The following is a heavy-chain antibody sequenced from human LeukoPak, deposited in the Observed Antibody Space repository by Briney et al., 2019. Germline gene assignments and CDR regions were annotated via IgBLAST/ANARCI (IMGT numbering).Heavy chain of an antibody. J-gene: IGHJ4*02. Sequence: KASETLSLTCTVSGGSISSSSYYWGWIRQPPGKGLEWIGSIYYSGGTYYNPSLKSRVTISVDTSKNQFSLKLSSVTAADTAVYYCARLALGYSYGYLQNSDYWGQGTLVTVSS. V-gene: IGHV4-39*01. D-gene: IGHD5-18*01. CDR2: IYYSGGT. CDR3: ARLALGYSYGYLQNSDY. CDR1: GGSISSSSYY.